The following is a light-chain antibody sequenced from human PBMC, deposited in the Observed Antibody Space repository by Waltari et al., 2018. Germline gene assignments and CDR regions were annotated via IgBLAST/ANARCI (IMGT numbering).Light chain of an antibody. Sequence: DIQMTQSPSSLSASVGDRVNITCPASQSISSYLNWYQQKPGKAPKILIYAASSLQSGVPSRFSGSGSGTDFTLTISSLQPEDFATYYCQQSYSTPVYTFGQGTKLEIK. V-gene: IGKV1-39*01. CDR3: QQSYSTPVYT. J-gene: IGKJ2*01. CDR1: QSISSY. CDR2: AAS.